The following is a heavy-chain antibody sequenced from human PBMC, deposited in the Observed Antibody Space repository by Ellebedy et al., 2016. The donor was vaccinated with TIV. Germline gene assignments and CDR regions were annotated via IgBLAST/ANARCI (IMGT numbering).Heavy chain of an antibody. V-gene: IGHV1-8*01. CDR2: MNPNSGNT. Sequence: ASVKVSXXASGYTFTSYDINWVRQATGQGLEWMGWMNPNSGNTGYAQKFQGRVTMTRDTSISTAYMELSRLRSDDTAVYYCAREDIVVVPAAITYWGQGTLVTVSS. D-gene: IGHD2-2*02. CDR3: AREDIVVVPAAITY. J-gene: IGHJ4*02. CDR1: GYTFTSYD.